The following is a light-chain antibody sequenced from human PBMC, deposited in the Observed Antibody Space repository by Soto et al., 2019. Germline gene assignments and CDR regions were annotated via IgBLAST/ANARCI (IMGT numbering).Light chain of an antibody. CDR3: SAYTSSSTPVV. J-gene: IGLJ3*02. Sequence: QSVLTQPASVSGSPGQSITISCTGTSSDVGGYNYVSWYQQHPGKAPKLMIYEVSNRPSGVSNRFSGSKSGNTASLTISGLHGEDEADYYGSAYTSSSTPVVFGGGTKVTVL. V-gene: IGLV2-14*01. CDR2: EVS. CDR1: SSDVGGYNY.